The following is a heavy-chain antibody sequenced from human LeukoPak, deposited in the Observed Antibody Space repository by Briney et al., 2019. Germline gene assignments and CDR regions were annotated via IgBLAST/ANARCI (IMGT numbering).Heavy chain of an antibody. CDR3: ARDGTSYGMDV. CDR2: ISYDGSNK. J-gene: IGHJ6*02. Sequence: TWRSLRLYCAASGFSFSSYGMHWVRQPPGKGLEWVAFISYDGSNKYYADSVKGRFTISRDNSQNTVYLQMNSLRGEDTAVYYCARDGTSYGMDVWGQGTAITVSS. V-gene: IGHV3-30*03. CDR1: GFSFSSYG. D-gene: IGHD1-1*01.